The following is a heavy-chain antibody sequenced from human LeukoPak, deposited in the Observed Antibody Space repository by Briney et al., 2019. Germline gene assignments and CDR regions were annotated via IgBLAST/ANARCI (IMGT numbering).Heavy chain of an antibody. D-gene: IGHD3-22*01. V-gene: IGHV3-23*01. CDR3: AKEGDDSSGYYVAFDY. CDR1: GFTFSNYA. J-gene: IGHJ4*02. Sequence: GGSLRLSCAASGFTFSNYAMTWVRQAPGKGLEWVSGISGSGAGTYYADSVKGRFTISRDNSKNTLYLQMNSLRAEDTAVYYCAKEGDDSSGYYVAFDYWGQGTLVTVSS. CDR2: ISGSGAGT.